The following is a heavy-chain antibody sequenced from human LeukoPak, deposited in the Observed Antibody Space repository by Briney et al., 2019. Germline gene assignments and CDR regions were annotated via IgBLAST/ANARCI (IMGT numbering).Heavy chain of an antibody. D-gene: IGHD2-15*01. CDR3: AREDGGYSRVDY. Sequence: PSETLSLTCTVSGGSISSYYWSWIRQPAGKGLEWIGRIYSSGSSVYDPSLEGRVSMSLDTSKNQFSLKVTSVTAADTAVYYCAREDGGYSRVDYWGQGTLVTVSS. J-gene: IGHJ4*02. CDR2: IYSSGSS. V-gene: IGHV4-4*07. CDR1: GGSISSYY.